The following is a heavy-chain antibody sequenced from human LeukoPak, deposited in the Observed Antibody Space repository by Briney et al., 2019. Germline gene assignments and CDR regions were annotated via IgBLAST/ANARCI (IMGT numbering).Heavy chain of an antibody. CDR1: GYTFTGYA. D-gene: IGHD2-15*01. Sequence: ASVKVSCKASGYTFTGYAMHWVRQAPGQRLEWMGWINAGNGNTKYSQKFQGRVTITRDTSASTAYMELSSLRSEDTAVYYCARDSGGNYYYYGMDVWGQGTTVTVSS. J-gene: IGHJ6*02. CDR3: ARDSGGNYYYYGMDV. CDR2: INAGNGNT. V-gene: IGHV1-3*01.